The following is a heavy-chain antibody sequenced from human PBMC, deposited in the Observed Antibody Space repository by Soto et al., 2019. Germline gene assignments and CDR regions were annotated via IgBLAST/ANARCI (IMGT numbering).Heavy chain of an antibody. V-gene: IGHV3-33*01. CDR2: IWYDGGNK. CDR1: GFTFSSYG. Sequence: GGSLRLSCAASGFTFSSYGMHWVRQAPGKGLEWVAAIWYDGGNKYYADSVKGRFTISRDNSKNTLYLQMNSLRAEDTAVYYCARADHDYGDYNPYLDYWGQGTLVTVSS. D-gene: IGHD4-17*01. J-gene: IGHJ4*02. CDR3: ARADHDYGDYNPYLDY.